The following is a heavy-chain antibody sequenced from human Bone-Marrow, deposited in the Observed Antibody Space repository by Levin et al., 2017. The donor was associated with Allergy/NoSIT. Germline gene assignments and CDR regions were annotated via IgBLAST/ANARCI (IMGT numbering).Heavy chain of an antibody. CDR1: GFTFSNYG. Sequence: GESLKISCAASGFTFSNYGMHWVRQAPGKGLEWVAVMSYDGSTKYYADSVKGRFTISRDNSKNTLYLQMNSLRAEDTAMYYCAKVSGRDSGYEFLIDHWGQGILVTVTS. J-gene: IGHJ4*02. CDR3: AKVSGRDSGYEFLIDH. CDR2: MSYDGSTK. V-gene: IGHV3-30*18. D-gene: IGHD5-12*01.